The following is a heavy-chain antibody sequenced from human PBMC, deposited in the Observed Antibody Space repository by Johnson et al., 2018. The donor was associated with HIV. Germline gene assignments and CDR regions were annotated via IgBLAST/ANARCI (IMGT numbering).Heavy chain of an antibody. CDR1: GFTFSDYP. V-gene: IGHV3-30-3*01. CDR3: AREEEYSYGFGAFDI. CDR2: ISYDGSNK. D-gene: IGHD5-18*01. J-gene: IGHJ3*02. Sequence: QVQLVESGGGVVQPGRSLRLSCAASGFTFSDYPMHWVRQAPGQGLEWVAVISYDGSNKYYADSMKGRFTISRDNSKNTLYLQMNSLRPEDTAVYYCAREEEYSYGFGAFDIWGQGTMVTVSS.